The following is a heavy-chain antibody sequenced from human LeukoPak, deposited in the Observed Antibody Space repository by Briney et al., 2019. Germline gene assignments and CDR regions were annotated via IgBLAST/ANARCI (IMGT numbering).Heavy chain of an antibody. D-gene: IGHD6-13*01. V-gene: IGHV3-74*01. J-gene: IGHJ4*02. CDR3: ATIAAAGEYFDY. CDR1: GFTFSSYW. CDR2: IISDGSST. Sequence: GGSLRLSGAASGFTFSSYWMYWVRQAPGKGLVWVSRIISDGSSTSYADSVKGRFTISRDNAKNTLYLQMNSLRPEDTAVYYCATIAAAGEYFDYWGQGTLVTVSS.